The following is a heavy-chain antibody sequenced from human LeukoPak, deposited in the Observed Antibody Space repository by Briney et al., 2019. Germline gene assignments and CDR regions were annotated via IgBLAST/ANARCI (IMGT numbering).Heavy chain of an antibody. V-gene: IGHV1-69*04. D-gene: IGHD5-18*01. CDR3: ARDILVGYGLRYFDY. CDR2: IIPILGIA. CDR1: GGTFSSYA. J-gene: IGHJ4*02. Sequence: SVNVSCKASGGTFSSYAISWERQAPGQGPEWMGRIIPILGIANYAQKFQGRVTITADKSTRTAYMELSSLRSEDTAVYYCARDILVGYGLRYFDYWGQGTLVTVSS.